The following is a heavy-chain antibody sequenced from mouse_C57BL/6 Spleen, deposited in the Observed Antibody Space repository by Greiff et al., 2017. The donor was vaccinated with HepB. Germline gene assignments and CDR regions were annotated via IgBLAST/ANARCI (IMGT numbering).Heavy chain of an antibody. CDR3: TGHYRNYVVYFDY. CDR1: GFTFSNYW. CDR2: IRLKSDNYAT. D-gene: IGHD2-5*01. V-gene: IGHV6-3*01. J-gene: IGHJ2*01. Sequence: EVKLEESGGGLVQPGGSMKLSCVASGFTFSNYWMNWVRQSPEKGLEWVAQIRLKSDNYATHYAESVKGRFTISRDDYKSSVYLQMNNLRAEDTGIYYCTGHYRNYVVYFDYWGQGTPLTVSS.